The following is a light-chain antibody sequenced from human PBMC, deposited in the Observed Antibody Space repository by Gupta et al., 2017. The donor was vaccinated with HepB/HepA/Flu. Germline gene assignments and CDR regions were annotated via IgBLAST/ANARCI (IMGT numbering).Light chain of an antibody. CDR3: QQTNTSPWT. Sequence: IQMTQSPSSLSASVGDRVTITCRASQSISSYLGWYQQKPGKAPQLLIYAASSLQSGVPSRFSGSGSGTDFTLTISSLQPEDFATFYCQQTNTSPWTFGQGTQVEIK. CDR1: QSISSY. V-gene: IGKV1-39*01. J-gene: IGKJ1*01. CDR2: AAS.